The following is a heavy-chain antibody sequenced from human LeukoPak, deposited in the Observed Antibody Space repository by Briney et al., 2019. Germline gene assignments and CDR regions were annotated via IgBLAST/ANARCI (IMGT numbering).Heavy chain of an antibody. D-gene: IGHD6-19*01. CDR2: ISYDGNNK. CDR3: ARFSSGWYYFDY. J-gene: IGHJ4*02. Sequence: SGGSLRLSCAASGFTFSSYAMHWVRQAPGKGLEWVAVISYDGNNKYYADSVKGRFTISRDNSKNTLYLQMNSLRAEDTAVYYCARFSSGWYYFDYWGQGTLVTVSS. V-gene: IGHV3-30-3*01. CDR1: GFTFSSYA.